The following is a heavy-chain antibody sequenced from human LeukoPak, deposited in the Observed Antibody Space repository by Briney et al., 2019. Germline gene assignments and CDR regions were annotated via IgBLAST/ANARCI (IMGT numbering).Heavy chain of an antibody. V-gene: IGHV4-59*01. J-gene: IGHJ4*02. D-gene: IGHD2-21*01. CDR2: IYYSGST. Sequence: SETLSLTCTVSGGSISSYYWSWIRQPPGKGLEWIGYIYYSGSTNYNPSLKSRVTISVDTSKNQFSLKLSSVTAADTAVYYCARGAYCCGDCFYFFDYWGQGTLVTVSS. CDR3: ARGAYCCGDCFYFFDY. CDR1: GGSISSYY.